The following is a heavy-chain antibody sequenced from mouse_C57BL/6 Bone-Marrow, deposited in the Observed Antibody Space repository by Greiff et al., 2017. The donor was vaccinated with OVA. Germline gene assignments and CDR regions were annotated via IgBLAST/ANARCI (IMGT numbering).Heavy chain of an antibody. CDR2: INPGSGGT. Sequence: QVQLQQSGAELVRPGTSVKVSCKASGYAFTNYLIAWVKQRPGQGLEWIGVINPGSGGTNYNEKFKGKATLTADKSSSTAYMQLSSLTSEDSAVYFCARSSSNWDYFDYWGQGTTLTVSS. J-gene: IGHJ2*01. V-gene: IGHV1-54*01. CDR1: GYAFTNYL. D-gene: IGHD4-1*02. CDR3: ARSSSNWDYFDY.